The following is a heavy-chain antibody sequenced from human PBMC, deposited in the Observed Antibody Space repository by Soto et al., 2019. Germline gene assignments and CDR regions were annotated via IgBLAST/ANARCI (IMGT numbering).Heavy chain of an antibody. CDR1: GFTFSSYG. D-gene: IGHD1-26*01. CDR3: ERYGAQYRVVDY. CDR2: IWYDGSNK. Sequence: GGSLRLSCAASGFTFSSYGMHWVRQAPGKGLEWVAVIWYDGSNKYYADSVEGRFTISRDNSKNTLYLQMNSLRAEDTAVYYCERYGAQYRVVDYWGQGTLVIVSS. J-gene: IGHJ4*02. V-gene: IGHV3-33*01.